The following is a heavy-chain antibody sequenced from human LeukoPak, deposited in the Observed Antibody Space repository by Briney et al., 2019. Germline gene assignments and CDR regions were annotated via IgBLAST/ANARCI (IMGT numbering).Heavy chain of an antibody. D-gene: IGHD5-18*01. CDR3: ASRGYSYGFDY. CDR2: IYYSGST. V-gene: IGHV4-59*01. J-gene: IGHJ4*02. CDR1: GGSISSYY. Sequence: SETLSLTCTVSGGSISSYYWSWIRQPPGKGLEWIGYIYYSGSTNYNPSLKSRVTISVDTSKNQFSLKLSSVTAADTAVYYCASRGYSYGFDYWGQGTLVTVSS.